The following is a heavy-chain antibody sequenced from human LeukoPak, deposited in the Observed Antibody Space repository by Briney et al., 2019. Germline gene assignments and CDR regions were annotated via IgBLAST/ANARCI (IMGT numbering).Heavy chain of an antibody. D-gene: IGHD4-17*01. J-gene: IGHJ4*02. Sequence: SETLSLTCTVSGGSISSYYWSWIRQPPGKGLEWIGYIYYSGSTNYNPSLKRRVTISVDTSKNQFSLKLSSVTAADTAVYYCARARDDYGDYPFDYWGQGTLVTVSS. CDR2: IYYSGST. V-gene: IGHV4-59*01. CDR3: ARARDDYGDYPFDY. CDR1: GGSISSYY.